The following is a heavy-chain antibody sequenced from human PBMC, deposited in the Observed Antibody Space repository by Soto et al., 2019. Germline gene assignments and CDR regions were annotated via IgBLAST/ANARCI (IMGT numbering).Heavy chain of an antibody. J-gene: IGHJ4*02. CDR3: AREPLAPGPMVVTAWNY. D-gene: IGHD2-21*02. Sequence: ASVKVSCKASGYTFTSYGISWVRQAPGQGLEWMGWISAYNGNTNYAQKLQGRVTMTTDTSTSTAYMELRSLRSDDTAVYYCAREPLAPGPMVVTAWNYWGQGTLVTVSS. V-gene: IGHV1-18*01. CDR1: GYTFTSYG. CDR2: ISAYNGNT.